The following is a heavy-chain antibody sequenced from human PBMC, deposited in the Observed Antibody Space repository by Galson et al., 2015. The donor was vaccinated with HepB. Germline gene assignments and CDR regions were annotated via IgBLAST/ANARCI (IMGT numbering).Heavy chain of an antibody. J-gene: IGHJ6*02. CDR1: GFTFSSYW. D-gene: IGHD3-22*01. CDR3: ARSHYYDGSDFSYYYGLDV. V-gene: IGHV3-74*01. Sequence: SLRLSCAASGFTFSSYWMHWVRQAPGKGLVWVSRINGDGTTTRYAGSVKGRFTISRDNARNTLYLQMNSVRAEDTAVYSCARSHYYDGSDFSYYYGLDVWGLGTTVTDSS. CDR2: INGDGTTT.